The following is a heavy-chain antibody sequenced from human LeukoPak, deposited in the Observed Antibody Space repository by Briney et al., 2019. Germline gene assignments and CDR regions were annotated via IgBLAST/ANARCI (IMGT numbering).Heavy chain of an antibody. V-gene: IGHV1-2*02. CDR1: GYTFTGYY. J-gene: IGHJ5*02. D-gene: IGHD6-13*01. Sequence: GASLKVSCKASGYTFTGYYMHWARHAPGQRLEWMGWINPNSGGTNYAQKFQGRVTMTRDTSISTAYMELSRLRSDDTAVYYCARDSSSWHGWFDPWGQGTLVTVSS. CDR3: ARDSSSWHGWFDP. CDR2: INPNSGGT.